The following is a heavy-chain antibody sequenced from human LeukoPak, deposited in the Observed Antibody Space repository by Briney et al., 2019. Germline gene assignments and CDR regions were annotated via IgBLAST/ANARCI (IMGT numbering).Heavy chain of an antibody. CDR1: GYSFTSYW. CDR3: ARLSPYGSGSPNYYYYYGMDV. Sequence: PGESLKISCKGSGYSFTSYWIGWVRPMPGKGLEWMGIIYPGDSDTRNSPSFQGQVTISADKSISTAYLQWSSLKASDTDMYYCARLSPYGSGSPNYYYYYGMDVWGQGTTVTVSS. V-gene: IGHV5-51*01. CDR2: IYPGDSDT. D-gene: IGHD3-10*01. J-gene: IGHJ6*02.